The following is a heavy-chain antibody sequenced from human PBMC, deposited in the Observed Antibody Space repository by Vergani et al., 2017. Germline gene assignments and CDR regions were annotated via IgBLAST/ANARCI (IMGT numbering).Heavy chain of an antibody. CDR3: ARADGDYVDDY. CDR1: GFTFSSYA. Sequence: EVQLLESGGGLVQPGGSLRLSCAASGFTFSSYAMSWVRQAPGKGLEWVSVISGSGGSTYYADSVKGRFTISRDNAKNSLYLQMNSLRAEDTAVYYCARADGDYVDDYWGQGTLVTVSS. J-gene: IGHJ4*02. V-gene: IGHV3-23*01. D-gene: IGHD4-17*01. CDR2: ISGSGGST.